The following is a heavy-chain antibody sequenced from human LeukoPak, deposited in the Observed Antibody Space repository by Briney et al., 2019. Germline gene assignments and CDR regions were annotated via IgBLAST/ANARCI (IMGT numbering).Heavy chain of an antibody. CDR1: GFTFSSYS. CDR2: ISSSSSYI. CDR3: ARASAYCGGDCYSEPDYYFDY. J-gene: IGHJ4*02. V-gene: IGHV3-21*04. Sequence: GGSLRLSCAASGFTFSSYSMNWVRQAPGKGLEWVSSISSSSSYIYYADSVKGRFTISRDNAKNSLYLQMNSLRAEDTAVYYCARASAYCGGDCYSEPDYYFDYWGQGTLVTVSS. D-gene: IGHD2-21*02.